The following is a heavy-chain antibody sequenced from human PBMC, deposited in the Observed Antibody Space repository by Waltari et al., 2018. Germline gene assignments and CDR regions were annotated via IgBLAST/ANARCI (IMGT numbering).Heavy chain of an antibody. CDR3: QRGDY. J-gene: IGHJ4*02. CDR2: INQDGSGE. CDR1: GFTFSNFW. Sequence: EVQLVESGGGLVQPGGSLRLSWAASGFTFSNFWMSWARQASGKGREWVANINQDGSGEYYVDSVKGRFTISRDNARNSLYLQMNSLRAEDTAVYYCQRGDYWGQGTLVTVSS. V-gene: IGHV3-7*04.